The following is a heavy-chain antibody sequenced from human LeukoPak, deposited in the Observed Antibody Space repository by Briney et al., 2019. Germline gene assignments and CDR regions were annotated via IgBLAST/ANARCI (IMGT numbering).Heavy chain of an antibody. CDR1: GFTFTTYW. D-gene: IGHD5-18*01. V-gene: IGHV3-74*01. J-gene: IGHJ6*02. CDR2: INSDGSIT. Sequence: GGSLRLSCAASGFTFTTYWMHWARQAPGKGLVWVSHINSDGSITSYADSVKGRFTISRDNAKNTLYLQMNSLRAEDTAVYYCARDAVDTANAVWGQGTTVTVSS. CDR3: ARDAVDTANAV.